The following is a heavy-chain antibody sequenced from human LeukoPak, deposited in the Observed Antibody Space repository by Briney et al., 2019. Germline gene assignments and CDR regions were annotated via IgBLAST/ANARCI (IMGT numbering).Heavy chain of an antibody. J-gene: IGHJ4*02. V-gene: IGHV3-30*02. CDR2: IRSDGAKE. CDR1: GFNFSNYG. CDR3: VRAVFRGVVTITGGWAPY. Sequence: PGGSLRLSCAASGFNFSNYGMNWVRQAPGKGLEWVAFIRSDGAKEYYADSVKGRFTVSRDNSKSMVYLEMSSLSAEDTAVYYCVRAVFRGVVTITGGWAPYWGQGTLVTVFS. D-gene: IGHD3-10*01.